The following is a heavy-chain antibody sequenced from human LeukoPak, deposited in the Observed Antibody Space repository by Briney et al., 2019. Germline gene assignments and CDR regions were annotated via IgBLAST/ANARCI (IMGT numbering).Heavy chain of an antibody. Sequence: ASETLSLTCAVYGGSFSGYYWSWIRQPPGKGLEWIGEINHSGSTNYNPSLKSRVTISVGTSKNQFSLKLSSVTAADTAVYYCARDAGGPTVRQFAYWGQGTLVTVSS. CDR3: ARDAGGPTVRQFAY. CDR2: INHSGST. CDR1: GGSFSGYY. D-gene: IGHD5-24*01. V-gene: IGHV4-34*01. J-gene: IGHJ4*02.